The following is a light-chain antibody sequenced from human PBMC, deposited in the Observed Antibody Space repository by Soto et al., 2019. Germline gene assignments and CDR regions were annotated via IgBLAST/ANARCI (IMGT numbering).Light chain of an antibody. CDR3: AAWDDSMIGYV. V-gene: IGLV1-44*01. J-gene: IGLJ1*01. Sequence: QSVLTQPPSTSGTPGQRVTISCSGSSSNIRNNTVSWCQQLPGTAPKPLIYNNNQRPSGVPDRFSGSKSGTSASLAISGLQSEDEADYYCAAWDDSMIGYVFGTGTKVTVL. CDR2: NNN. CDR1: SSNIRNNT.